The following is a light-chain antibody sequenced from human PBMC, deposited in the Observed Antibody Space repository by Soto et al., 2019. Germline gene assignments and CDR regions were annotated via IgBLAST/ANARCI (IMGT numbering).Light chain of an antibody. CDR2: DAS. J-gene: IGKJ2*01. V-gene: IGKV3-15*01. CDR1: QSVSSN. Sequence: IVMTQSPATLSVSPGERATLSCRAGQSVSSNLAWYQQKPGQAPRLLIYDASTRATGIPARFSGSGSGTEFTLTISVLQSEDFAVYYCQQYNNWPPYTFGQGTKLEIK. CDR3: QQYNNWPPYT.